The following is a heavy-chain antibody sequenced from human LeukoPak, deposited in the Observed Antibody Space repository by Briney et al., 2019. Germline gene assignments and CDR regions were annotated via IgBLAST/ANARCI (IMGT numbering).Heavy chain of an antibody. CDR2: ISYDGSNK. Sequence: GRSLRLSCAASGFTFSSYGMHWVRQAPGKGLEWVAVISYDGSNKYYADSVKGRFTISRDNSKNTLYLQMYSLRAEDTAVYYCANRVNWNDAPGAFDIWGQGTMVTVSS. CDR1: GFTFSSYG. J-gene: IGHJ3*02. V-gene: IGHV3-30*18. CDR3: ANRVNWNDAPGAFDI. D-gene: IGHD1-1*01.